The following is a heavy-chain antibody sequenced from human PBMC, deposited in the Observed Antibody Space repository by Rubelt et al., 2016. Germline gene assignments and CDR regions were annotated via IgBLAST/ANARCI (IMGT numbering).Heavy chain of an antibody. CDR2: ISAYNGNT. D-gene: IGHD3-10*01. Sequence: QVQLVQSGAEVKKPGASVKVSCKASGYTFTSYGISWVRQAPGPGLEWMGWISAYNGNTNYAQKVQGRVTLTPATARRTAYMGLRSLGSDDTAVYYCARCYVSGSYGNWFDPWGQGTLVTVSS. CDR3: ARCYVSGSYGNWFDP. J-gene: IGHJ5*02. CDR1: GYTFTSYG. V-gene: IGHV1-18*01.